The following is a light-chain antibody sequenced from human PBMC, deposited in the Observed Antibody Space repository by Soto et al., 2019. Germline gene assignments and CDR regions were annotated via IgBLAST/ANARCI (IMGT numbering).Light chain of an antibody. J-gene: IGLJ2*01. CDR1: SSNIGAGYD. CDR3: QSCDHSLSGSVV. Sequence: QSVLTQPPSVSGAPGQRVTISCTGSSSNIGAGYDVHWYQHLPGTAPKLLIYINNNRPSGVPDRFSGSKSGTSASLAITGLQAEDEADYYCQSCDHSLSGSVVFGGGTKLTVL. V-gene: IGLV1-40*01. CDR2: INN.